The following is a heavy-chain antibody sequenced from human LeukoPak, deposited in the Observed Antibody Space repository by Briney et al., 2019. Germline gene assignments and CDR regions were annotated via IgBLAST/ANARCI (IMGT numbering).Heavy chain of an antibody. CDR1: GGSFSGYY. CDR2: INHSGST. D-gene: IGHD3-3*01. J-gene: IGHJ4*02. Sequence: PSETLSLTRAVYGGSFSGYYWSWIRQPPGKGLEWIGEINHSGSTNYNPSLKSRVTISVDTSKNQFSLKLSSVTAADTAVYYCARARYDFWSGSYGHFDYWGQGTLVTVSS. V-gene: IGHV4-34*01. CDR3: ARARYDFWSGSYGHFDY.